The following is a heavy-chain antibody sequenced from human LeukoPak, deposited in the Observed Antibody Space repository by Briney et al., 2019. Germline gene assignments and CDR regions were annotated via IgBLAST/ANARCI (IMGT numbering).Heavy chain of an antibody. CDR1: GGSIGSASSY. CDR3: ASPGGNRWLQFYHFDY. Sequence: SETLSLTCTVSGGSIGSASSYWAWIRLPPGKGLEWIGFMYYTGGTYYNPSLKSRVTISGDTSKNQFSLKLSSVTAADTAVYYCASPGGNRWLQFYHFDYWGQGTLVTVSS. V-gene: IGHV4-39*01. J-gene: IGHJ4*02. D-gene: IGHD5-24*01. CDR2: MYYTGGT.